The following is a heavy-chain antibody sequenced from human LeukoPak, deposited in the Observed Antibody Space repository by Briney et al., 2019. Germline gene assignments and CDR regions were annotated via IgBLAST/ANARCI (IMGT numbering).Heavy chain of an antibody. D-gene: IGHD1-26*01. J-gene: IGHJ4*02. CDR2: IIPILGIA. V-gene: IGHV1-69*04. CDR1: GGTFSSYA. CDR3: ARARIVGATKALY. Sequence: ASVKVSCKASGGTFSSYAISWVRQAPGQGLEWMGRIIPILGIANYAQKFQGRVTITADKSTSTAYMELSSLRSEDTAVYYCARARIVGATKALYWGQGTLVTVSS.